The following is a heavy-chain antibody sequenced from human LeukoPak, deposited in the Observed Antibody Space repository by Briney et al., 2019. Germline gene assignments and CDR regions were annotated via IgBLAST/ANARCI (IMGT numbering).Heavy chain of an antibody. CDR2: IYHSGST. Sequence: PSQTLSLTCAVSGGSISSGGYSWSWIRQPPGKGLEWIGEIYHSGSTNYNPSLKSRVTISVDKSKNQFSLKLSSVTAADTAVYYCASREARQFDPWGQGTLVTVSS. CDR1: GGSISSGGYS. V-gene: IGHV4-30-2*01. CDR3: ASREARQFDP. D-gene: IGHD6-6*01. J-gene: IGHJ5*02.